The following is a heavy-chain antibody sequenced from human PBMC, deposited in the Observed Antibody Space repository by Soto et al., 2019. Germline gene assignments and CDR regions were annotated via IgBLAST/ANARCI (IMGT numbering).Heavy chain of an antibody. CDR1: GGSISSYY. J-gene: IGHJ6*03. V-gene: IGHV4-59*08. CDR3: ARHSIMANYYYYYYMDV. D-gene: IGHD3-16*01. Sequence: SETLSLTCTVSGGSISSYYWSWIRQPPGKGLEWIGYIYYSGSTNYNPSLKSRVTISVDTSKNQFSLKLSSVTAADTAVYYCARHSIMANYYYYYYMDVWGKGTTVTVSS. CDR2: IYYSGST.